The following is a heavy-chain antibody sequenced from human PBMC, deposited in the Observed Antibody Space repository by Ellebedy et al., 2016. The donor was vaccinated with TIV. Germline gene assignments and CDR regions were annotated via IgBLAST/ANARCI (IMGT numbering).Heavy chain of an antibody. D-gene: IGHD3-16*01. Sequence: GESLKISCAASGFTFNTYSMNWVRQAPGKGLEWVSYISSTNSTKYYADSVKGRFTISRDNAKNSLSLQMNSLRDEDTAVYYCTSPGGDYAFDFWGQGTMVTVSS. CDR1: GFTFNTYS. V-gene: IGHV3-48*02. J-gene: IGHJ3*01. CDR3: TSPGGDYAFDF. CDR2: ISSTNSTK.